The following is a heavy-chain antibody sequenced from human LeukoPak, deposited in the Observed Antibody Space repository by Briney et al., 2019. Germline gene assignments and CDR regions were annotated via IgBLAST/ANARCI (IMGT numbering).Heavy chain of an antibody. J-gene: IGHJ2*01. Sequence: SETLSLTCSVSGGSITTYHWSWIRQPPGKGLEWIGYIYNSGSANYKPSLKSRLTISVDTSKNHFSLKLNSVTAADTAVYYCARAPVTGHWYFDLWGRGTLVTFSS. D-gene: IGHD6-19*01. CDR3: ARAPVTGHWYFDL. CDR1: GGSITTYH. CDR2: IYNSGSA. V-gene: IGHV4-59*01.